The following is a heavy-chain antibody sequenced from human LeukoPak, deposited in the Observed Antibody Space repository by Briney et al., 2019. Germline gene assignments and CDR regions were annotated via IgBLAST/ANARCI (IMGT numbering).Heavy chain of an antibody. CDR1: GFTFSSYS. V-gene: IGHV3-48*01. Sequence: GGSLRLSCAASGFTFSSYSMSWVRQAPGKGLEWVSYISSSSSTIYYADSVKGRFTISRDNAKNSLYLQMNSLRAEDTAAYYCARDTDPFSYNWFDPWGQGTLVTVSS. CDR2: ISSSSSTI. J-gene: IGHJ5*02. CDR3: ARDTDPFSYNWFDP.